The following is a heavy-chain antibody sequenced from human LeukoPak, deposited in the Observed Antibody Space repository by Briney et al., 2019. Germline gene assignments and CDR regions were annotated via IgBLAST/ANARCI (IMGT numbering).Heavy chain of an antibody. Sequence: PGGSLRLSCAASGFTVSSNYMSWIRQPPGKGLEWIGEINHSGSTNYNPSLKSRVTISVDTSKNQFSLKLNSVTAADTAVYFCASLRGASYYYDSSGYLGYWGQGTLVTVSS. CDR1: GFTVSSNY. V-gene: IGHV4-34*01. J-gene: IGHJ4*02. D-gene: IGHD3-22*01. CDR2: INHSGST. CDR3: ASLRGASYYYDSSGYLGY.